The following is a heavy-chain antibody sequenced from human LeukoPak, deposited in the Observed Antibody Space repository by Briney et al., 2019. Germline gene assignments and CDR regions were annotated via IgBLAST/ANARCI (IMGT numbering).Heavy chain of an antibody. CDR1: GFTLSNYG. Sequence: PGGSLRLSCAVSGFTLSNYGMHWVRQAPGKGLEWVAYISGSGPGIYYADSVKGRFTISRDNAKDSLYLQLNSVRAEDTAVYYCAREVKTASGSWWFDAWGQGTLVTVSS. D-gene: IGHD6-13*01. V-gene: IGHV3-48*04. CDR3: AREVKTASGSWWFDA. J-gene: IGHJ5*02. CDR2: ISGSGPGI.